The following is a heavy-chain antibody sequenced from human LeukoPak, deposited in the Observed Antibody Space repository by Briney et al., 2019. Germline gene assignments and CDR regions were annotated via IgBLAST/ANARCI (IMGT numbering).Heavy chain of an antibody. CDR2: FDPEDGET. J-gene: IGHJ4*02. CDR3: ATGEVDTVTTWPYYFDY. CDR1: GYTLTELS. V-gene: IGHV1-24*01. D-gene: IGHD4-17*01. Sequence: ASVKVSCKVSGYTLTELSMHWVRQAPGKGLEWMGGFDPEDGETIYAQKFQGRVTMTEDTSTDTAYMELSSLRSEDTAVYYCATGEVDTVTTWPYYFDYWGQGTLVTVSS.